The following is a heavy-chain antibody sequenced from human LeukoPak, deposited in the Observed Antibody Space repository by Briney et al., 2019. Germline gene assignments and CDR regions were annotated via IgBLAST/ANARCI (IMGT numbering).Heavy chain of an antibody. Sequence: GGSLRLSCAASGFTFSSYSMNWVRQAPGKGLEWVSSISSSSSYIYYADSVKGRFTISRGNAKSSLYLQMNSLRAEDTAVYYCARDRYSGSYYSAYYYGMDVWGQGTTVTVSS. CDR1: GFTFSSYS. D-gene: IGHD1-26*01. CDR2: ISSSSSYI. J-gene: IGHJ6*02. CDR3: ARDRYSGSYYSAYYYGMDV. V-gene: IGHV3-21*01.